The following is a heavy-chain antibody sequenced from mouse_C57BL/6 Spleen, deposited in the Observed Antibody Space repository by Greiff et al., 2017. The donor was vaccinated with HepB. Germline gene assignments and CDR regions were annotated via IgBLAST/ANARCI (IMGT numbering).Heavy chain of an antibody. CDR1: GYTFTSYW. CDR2: IDPSDSYT. CDR3: ARKGTAQAVYAMDY. V-gene: IGHV1-50*01. Sequence: VQLQQPGAELVKPGASVKLSCKASGYTFTSYWMQWVKQRPGQGLEWIGEIDPSDSYTNYNQKFKGKATLTVDTSSSTAYMQLSSLTSEDSAVYYCARKGTAQAVYAMDYWGQGTSVTVSS. D-gene: IGHD3-2*02. J-gene: IGHJ4*01.